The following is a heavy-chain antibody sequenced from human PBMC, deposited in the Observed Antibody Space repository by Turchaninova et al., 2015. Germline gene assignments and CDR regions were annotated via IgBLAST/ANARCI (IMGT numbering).Heavy chain of an antibody. CDR2: INHSGST. J-gene: IGHJ4*02. CDR1: GGSFSGYY. CDR3: AGGLVGARLGY. Sequence: QVPLQQSGAGLLKPSETVSPTCAVYGGSFSGYYWSWNRQPPGKGLEWIGEINHSGSTTHNPSLKSRVTRSEDISKNQFSLKLSSVTAADTAVYYCAGGLVGARLGYWGQGTLVTVSS. D-gene: IGHD1-26*01. V-gene: IGHV4-34*01.